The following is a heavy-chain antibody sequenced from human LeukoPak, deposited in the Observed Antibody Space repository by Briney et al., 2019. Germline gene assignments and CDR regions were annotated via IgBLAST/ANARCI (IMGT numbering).Heavy chain of an antibody. CDR2: ISSSDNTI. CDR3: ARAMRSGYDY. CDR1: GFTFSSSQ. Sequence: GGSLRLSCAASGFTFSSSQMNWVRQAPGEGLEWLSYISSSDNTIYYADSVKGRFTISRDNAKNSLYLHMNSLRDEDTAVYYCARAMRSGYDYWGQGTLVTVSS. D-gene: IGHD5-12*01. V-gene: IGHV3-48*03. J-gene: IGHJ4*02.